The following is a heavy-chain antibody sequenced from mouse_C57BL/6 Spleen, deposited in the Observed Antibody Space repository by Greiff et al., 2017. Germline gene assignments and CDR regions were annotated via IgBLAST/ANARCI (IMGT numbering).Heavy chain of an antibody. CDR3: ARHDYGSSYGAMDY. V-gene: IGHV5-6*01. D-gene: IGHD1-1*01. Sequence: EVMLVESGGDLVKPGGSLKLSCAASGFTFSSYGMSWVRQTPDKRLAWVATISSGGSYTYYPDSVKGRFTISRDNAKNTLYLQMSSLKSEDTAMYYCARHDYGSSYGAMDYWGQGTSVTVSS. J-gene: IGHJ4*01. CDR2: ISSGGSYT. CDR1: GFTFSSYG.